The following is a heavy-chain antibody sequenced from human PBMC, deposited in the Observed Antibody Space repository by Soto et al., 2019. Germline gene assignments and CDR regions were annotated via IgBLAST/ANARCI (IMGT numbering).Heavy chain of an antibody. V-gene: IGHV3-15*07. CDR3: TTRIVVAPDASY. J-gene: IGHJ4*02. CDR1: GFTFSNAW. Sequence: PGGSLRLSCAASGFTFSNAWMNWVRQAPGKGLEWVGRIKSKTDGGTTDYAAPVKGRFTISRDDSKNTLYLQMISLKTEDTAVYYCTTRIVVAPDASYWGQGTLVNVSS. D-gene: IGHD2-15*01. CDR2: IKSKTDGGTT.